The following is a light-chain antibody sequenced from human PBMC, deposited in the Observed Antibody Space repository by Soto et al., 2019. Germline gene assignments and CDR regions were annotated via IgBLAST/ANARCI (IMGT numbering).Light chain of an antibody. CDR1: SSDVGGHNY. J-gene: IGLJ2*01. CDR2: NVD. CDR3: SSYADSSTVV. V-gene: IGLV2-14*03. Sequence: QSALTQVASVSASPGQSITISCTGTSSDVGGHNYVSWYQQHPGKAPKLMIYNVDYRPSGVSNRFSGSKSGNTASLTISGLHAEDEANYYCSSYADSSTVVFGGGTKLTVL.